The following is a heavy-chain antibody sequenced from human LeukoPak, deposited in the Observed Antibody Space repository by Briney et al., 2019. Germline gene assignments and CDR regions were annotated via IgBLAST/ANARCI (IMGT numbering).Heavy chain of an antibody. D-gene: IGHD6-13*01. Sequence: ASVEVSCKTSGYTFTNYGISWVRQAPGLGLEWTGWISAYNGNTNYAQKVQGRVTMTTDTSTSTAYMELRSLRFDDTAVYYCARDQSVRLLQTSSTYFKHVFAIWGQGSMVTVSS. CDR1: GYTFTNYG. CDR3: ARDQSVRLLQTSSTYFKHVFAI. J-gene: IGHJ3*02. V-gene: IGHV1-18*01. CDR2: ISAYNGNT.